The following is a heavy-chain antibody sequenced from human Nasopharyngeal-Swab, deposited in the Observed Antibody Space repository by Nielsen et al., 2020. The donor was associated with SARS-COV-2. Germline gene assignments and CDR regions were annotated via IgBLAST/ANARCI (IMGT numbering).Heavy chain of an antibody. J-gene: IGHJ4*02. D-gene: IGHD3-22*01. Sequence: SVKVSCKASGGTFSSYAISWVRQAPGQGLEWMGGIIPIFGTANYAQKFQGRVTITADASTSTAYMELSSLRSEDTAVYYCARDQDYYDSSGYRLIGYWGQGTLVTVSS. CDR3: ARDQDYYDSSGYRLIGY. CDR2: IIPIFGTA. V-gene: IGHV1-69*13. CDR1: GGTFSSYA.